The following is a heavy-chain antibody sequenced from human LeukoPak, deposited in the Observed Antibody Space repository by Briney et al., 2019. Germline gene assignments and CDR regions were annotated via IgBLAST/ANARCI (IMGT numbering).Heavy chain of an antibody. CDR2: INRRGSA. CDR3: AREGFGDSSGTPNAFDI. D-gene: IGHD3-22*01. Sequence: SETLSLTCAIYSGSFSGYYWSWIRQAPGKGLEWIGNINRRGSASYNPSLKSLVTISVDTSKNQFSLKLSFVTAADTAVYYCAREGFGDSSGTPNAFDIWGQGTMVTVSS. CDR1: SGSFSGYY. J-gene: IGHJ3*02. V-gene: IGHV4-34*01.